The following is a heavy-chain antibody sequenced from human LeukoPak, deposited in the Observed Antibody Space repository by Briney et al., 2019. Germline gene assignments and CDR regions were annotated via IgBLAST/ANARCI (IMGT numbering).Heavy chain of an antibody. Sequence: GGCLRLSCAASGFTFSSYSMNWVRQAPGKGLEWVSYISSSSSTIYYADSVKGRFTISRDNAKNSLYLQMNSLRDEDTAVYYCARDGTIVVAPLGFFDYWGQGTLVTVSS. V-gene: IGHV3-48*02. CDR1: GFTFSSYS. CDR3: ARDGTIVVAPLGFFDY. CDR2: ISSSSSTI. J-gene: IGHJ4*02. D-gene: IGHD3-22*01.